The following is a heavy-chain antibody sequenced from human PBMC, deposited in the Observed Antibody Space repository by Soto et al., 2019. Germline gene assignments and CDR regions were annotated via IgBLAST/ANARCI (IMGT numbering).Heavy chain of an antibody. Sequence: PGEYLEISCSASGFPVNNNFMTWVRQAPGKGLEWVSVIYSGGNTYYADSVKGRFTISRDNSENTLHLQMDSLRAEDAAIYYCAKPNIQLAARDPWDIWGQGTIVTVSS. J-gene: IGHJ3*02. CDR3: AKPNIQLAARDPWDI. CDR2: IYSGGNT. CDR1: GFPVNNNF. V-gene: IGHV3-53*01. D-gene: IGHD6-6*01.